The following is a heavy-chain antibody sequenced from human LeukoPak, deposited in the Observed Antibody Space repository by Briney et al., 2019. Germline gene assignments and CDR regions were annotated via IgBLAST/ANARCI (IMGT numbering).Heavy chain of an antibody. CDR1: GFTFSNYW. CDR3: ARDRQIAY. CDR2: IKQDGSEK. J-gene: IGHJ4*02. V-gene: IGHV3-7*01. Sequence: GGSLRLSCAASGFTFSNYWLTWVRQAPGQGLEWVANIKQDGSEKHYVDSVKGRFTISRDNAKNSLYLQMNSLRAEHPAVYYCARDRQIAYWGEGTLLTVSS.